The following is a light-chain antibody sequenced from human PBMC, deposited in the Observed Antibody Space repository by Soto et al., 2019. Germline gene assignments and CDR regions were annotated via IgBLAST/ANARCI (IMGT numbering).Light chain of an antibody. V-gene: IGKV1-39*01. CDR1: QSISSY. Sequence: DIQMTQSPSSLSASVGDRVTSTFRASQSISSYLNWYQQKPGKAPKLLIYAASSLQSGVPSRFSGSGSGTDFTLTISSLQPEDFATYYCQQSYSTSWKFGQGTKVDIK. CDR3: QQSYSTSWK. J-gene: IGKJ1*01. CDR2: AAS.